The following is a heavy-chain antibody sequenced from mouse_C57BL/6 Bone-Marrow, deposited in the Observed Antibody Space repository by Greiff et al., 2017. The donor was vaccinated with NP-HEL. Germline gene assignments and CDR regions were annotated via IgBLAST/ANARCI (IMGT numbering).Heavy chain of an antibody. CDR3: ATITTVVD. D-gene: IGHD1-1*01. V-gene: IGHV5-17*01. CDR1: GFTFSDYG. Sequence: DVHLVESGGGLVKPGGSLKLSCAASGFTFSDYGMHWVRQAPEKGLEWVAYISSGSSTIYYADTVKGRFTISSDNAKNTLFLQMTSLRSEDTAMYYCATITTVVDWGQGTTLTVSS. J-gene: IGHJ2*01. CDR2: ISSGSSTI.